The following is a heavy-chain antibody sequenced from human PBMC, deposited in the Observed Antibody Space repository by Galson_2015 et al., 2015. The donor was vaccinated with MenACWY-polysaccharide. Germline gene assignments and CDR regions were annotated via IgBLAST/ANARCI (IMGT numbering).Heavy chain of an antibody. CDR1: GFTFSSSA. D-gene: IGHD5-18*01. CDR2: ISGSGGST. CDR3: AKDIVDTAMTWYFDY. V-gene: IGHV3-23*01. J-gene: IGHJ4*02. Sequence: SLRLSCAASGFTFSSSAMSWVRQAPGKGLEWVSAISGSGGSTYYADSVKGRFTISRDNSKNTLYLQMNSLRAEDTAVYYCAKDIVDTAMTWYFDYWGQGTLVTASS.